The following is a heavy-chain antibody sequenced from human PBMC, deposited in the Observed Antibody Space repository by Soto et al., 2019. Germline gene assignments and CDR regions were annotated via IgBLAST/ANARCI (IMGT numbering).Heavy chain of an antibody. CDR3: ARHGGHYFDY. CDR2: IYHSLSI. V-gene: IGHV4-34*01. CDR1: SGSFSGYY. J-gene: IGHJ4*02. Sequence: PSETLSLTCAVYSGSFSGYYWSWIRQPPGKGLEWIWEIYHSLSIVYNPSLKSRVTISGDSSKNQFSLKLSSVTAADTAVYYCARHGGHYFDYWGQGPLVTVSS. D-gene: IGHD3-16*01.